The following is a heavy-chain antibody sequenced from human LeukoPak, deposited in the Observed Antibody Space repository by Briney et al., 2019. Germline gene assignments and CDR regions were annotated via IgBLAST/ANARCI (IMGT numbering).Heavy chain of an antibody. J-gene: IGHJ6*02. Sequence: GGSLRLSCAASGFTFSSYSMNWVRQAPGKGLEWVSSISSSSSYIYYADSVKGRFTISRDNAKNSLYLQMNSLRAEDTAVYYCARSGGDCYSCVNGMDVWGQGTTVTVSS. CDR2: ISSSSSYI. D-gene: IGHD2-21*02. CDR1: GFTFSSYS. V-gene: IGHV3-21*01. CDR3: ARSGGDCYSCVNGMDV.